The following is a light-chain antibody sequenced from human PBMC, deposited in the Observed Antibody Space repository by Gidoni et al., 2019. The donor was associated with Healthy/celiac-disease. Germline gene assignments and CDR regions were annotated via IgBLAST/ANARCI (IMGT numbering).Light chain of an antibody. CDR2: NNS. CDR3: ASWEDTLNGPV. Sequence: QAVLTQPPSVSGTPGQRVTISCSGTYSSFGTNTVNWYQQFPGAAPRLLIRNNSQRPPGVPDRFSGSKSGTSASLAISGLQSEDAADYFCASWEDTLNGPVFGGGTKVTVL. CDR1: YSSFGTNT. J-gene: IGLJ3*02. V-gene: IGLV1-44*01.